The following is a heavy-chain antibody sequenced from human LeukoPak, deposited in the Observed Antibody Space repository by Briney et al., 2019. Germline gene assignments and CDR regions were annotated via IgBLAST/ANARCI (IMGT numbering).Heavy chain of an antibody. CDR2: ISGSGGST. CDR3: AKIHVGEGDGLDY. V-gene: IGHV3-23*01. CDR1: GFTFSSYA. Sequence: GGSLRLSCAASGFTFSSYAMSWVRHAPGKGLEWVSAISGSGGSTYYADSVKGWFTISRDNSKNTLYLQMNSLRAEDTAVYYCAKIHVGEGDGLDYWGQGTLVTVSS. J-gene: IGHJ4*02. D-gene: IGHD2-21*01.